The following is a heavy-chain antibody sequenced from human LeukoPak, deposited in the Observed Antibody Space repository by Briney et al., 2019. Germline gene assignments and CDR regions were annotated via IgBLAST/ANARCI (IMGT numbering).Heavy chain of an antibody. CDR2: IYTSGST. V-gene: IGHV4-61*02. CDR3: ARATSNYFYYMDV. Sequence: SETLSLTCTVSGGSISSGSYYWSWFRQPAEKGLEWIGRIYTSGSTYYNPSLMSRVTISADTSKNQFSLNVSSVTAADTAVYYCARATSNYFYYMDVWGKGTTVTISS. D-gene: IGHD5-12*01. CDR1: GGSISSGSYY. J-gene: IGHJ6*03.